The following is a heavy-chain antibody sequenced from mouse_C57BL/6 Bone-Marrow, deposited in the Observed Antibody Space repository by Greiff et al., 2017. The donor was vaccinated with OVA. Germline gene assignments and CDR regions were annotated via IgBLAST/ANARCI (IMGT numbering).Heavy chain of an antibody. V-gene: IGHV1-19*01. CDR1: GYTFTDYY. CDR3: ASRDYYGSRFDY. Sequence: EVKLQESGPVLVKPGASVKMSCKASGYTFTDYYMNWVKQSHGKSLEWIGVINPYNGGTSYNQKFKGKATLTVDKSSSTAYMELNSLTSEDSAVYYCASRDYYGSRFDYWGQGTTLTVSS. D-gene: IGHD1-1*01. J-gene: IGHJ2*01. CDR2: INPYNGGT.